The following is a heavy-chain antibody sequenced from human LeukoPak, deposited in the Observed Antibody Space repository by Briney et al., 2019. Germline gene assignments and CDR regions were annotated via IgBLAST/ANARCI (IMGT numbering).Heavy chain of an antibody. Sequence: GGPLRLSCAASGFTVRRNYMGGGADAPGKGLEWSSVIYGGGSTYYADSVKGRFTISRDNSKNTLYLQMNSLRAEDTAVYYCARDQRGRDGYNYGDAFDIWGQGTMVTVSS. CDR3: ARDQRGRDGYNYGDAFDI. CDR1: GFTVRRNY. J-gene: IGHJ3*02. D-gene: IGHD5-24*01. V-gene: IGHV3-66*01. CDR2: IYGGGST.